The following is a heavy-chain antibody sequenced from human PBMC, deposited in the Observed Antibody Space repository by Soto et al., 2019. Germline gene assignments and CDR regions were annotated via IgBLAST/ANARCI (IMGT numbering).Heavy chain of an antibody. Sequence: SETLSLTCAVYGGSFSGYYWSWIRQPPGKGLEWIGEINHSGSTNYNPSLKSRVTISVDTSKNQFSLKLSSVTAADTAVYYCARQRITMVRGVPFYYYGMDVWGQGTTITVS. CDR2: INHSGST. V-gene: IGHV4-34*01. CDR1: GGSFSGYY. D-gene: IGHD3-10*01. J-gene: IGHJ6*02. CDR3: ARQRITMVRGVPFYYYGMDV.